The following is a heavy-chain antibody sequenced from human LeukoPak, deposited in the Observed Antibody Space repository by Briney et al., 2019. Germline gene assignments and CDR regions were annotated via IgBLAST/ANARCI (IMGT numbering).Heavy chain of an antibody. CDR1: GGSVSSGTYF. CDR2: IHYSVTT. Sequence: SETLSLTCTVSGGSVSSGTYFWTWVRQPPGKGLEWIGHIHYSVTTNYNPSFKSRITISVDTSRNQFSLQLSSVTAADTAVYYCARIHRYCSGGACYVLDNWGQGTLVAVSS. J-gene: IGHJ4*02. D-gene: IGHD2-15*01. V-gene: IGHV4-61*01. CDR3: ARIHRYCSGGACYVLDN.